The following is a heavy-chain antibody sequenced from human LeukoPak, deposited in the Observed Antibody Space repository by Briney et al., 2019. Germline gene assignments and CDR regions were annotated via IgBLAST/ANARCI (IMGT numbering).Heavy chain of an antibody. J-gene: IGHJ4*02. CDR1: GGTFSSYA. CDR3: ARDRGVSGWRPRGFAY. V-gene: IGHV1-69*05. D-gene: IGHD6-19*01. CDR2: IIPIFGTA. Sequence: SVKVSCKASGGTFSSYAISWVRQAPGQGLEWMGRIIPIFGTANYAQKFQGRVTITTDESTSTAYMELSSLRSEDTAVYYCARDRGVSGWRPRGFAYWGQGTLVTVSS.